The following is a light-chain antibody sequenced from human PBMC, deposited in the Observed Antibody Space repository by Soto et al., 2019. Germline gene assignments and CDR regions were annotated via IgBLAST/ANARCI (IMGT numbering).Light chain of an antibody. Sequence: SYELTQPPSVSVAPEKTARITCGGNNIGSKRVHWYRQKPGQAPVLVIYYDSDRPSGIPERFSGSNSGNTATLNISRVEAGDEADYYCQVWDISTDHYVFGTGTKLTVL. CDR2: YDS. V-gene: IGLV3-21*04. J-gene: IGLJ1*01. CDR3: QVWDISTDHYV. CDR1: NIGSKR.